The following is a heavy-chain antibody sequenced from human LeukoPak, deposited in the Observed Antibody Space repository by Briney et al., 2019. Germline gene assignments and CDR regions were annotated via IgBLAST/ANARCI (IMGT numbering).Heavy chain of an antibody. D-gene: IGHD3-3*01. Sequence: SVKVSCKASGGTDSNYDINWVRQAPGQGLEWMGRIIPMLDIANYAQKLQGRVTISADKSTSTAYMELSGLRSEDTAVYYCARGIRRLTVTIFGVALFYWGQGTLVTVSS. CDR2: IIPMLDIA. V-gene: IGHV1-69*04. J-gene: IGHJ4*02. CDR3: ARGIRRLTVTIFGVALFY. CDR1: GGTDSNYD.